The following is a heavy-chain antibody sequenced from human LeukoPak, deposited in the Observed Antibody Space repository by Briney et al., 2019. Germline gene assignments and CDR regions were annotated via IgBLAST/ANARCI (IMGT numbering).Heavy chain of an antibody. CDR1: GFTFSDYY. CDR3: VRYCSSTSCYIGSGEYFQH. Sequence: GGSLRLSCAASGFTFSDYYMSWIRQAPGKGLEWVSFISSSGTDIFYADSMKARFTISRDNAKNSLYLQMNSLRAADTAVYYCVRYCSSTSCYIGSGEYFQHWGQGTLVAVSS. J-gene: IGHJ1*01. CDR2: ISSSGTDI. D-gene: IGHD2-2*02. V-gene: IGHV3-11*01.